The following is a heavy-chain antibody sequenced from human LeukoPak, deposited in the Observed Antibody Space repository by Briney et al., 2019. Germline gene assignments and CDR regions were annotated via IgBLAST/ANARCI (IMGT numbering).Heavy chain of an antibody. D-gene: IGHD3-10*01. V-gene: IGHV4-61*02. CDR2: IYTSGST. J-gene: IGHJ5*02. Sequence: PSETLSLTCTVSGGSISSGSYYWSWIRQPAGKGLEWIGRIYTSGSTNYNPSLKSRVTMSVDTSKNQFSLKLSSVTAADTAVYYCARRRRSYGSGSYYIRRNWFDPWGQGTLVTVSS. CDR1: GGSISSGSYY. CDR3: ARRRRSYGSGSYYIRRNWFDP.